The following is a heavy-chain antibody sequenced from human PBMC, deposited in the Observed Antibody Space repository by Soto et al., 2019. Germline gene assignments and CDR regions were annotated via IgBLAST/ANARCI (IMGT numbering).Heavy chain of an antibody. J-gene: IGHJ6*03. Sequence: QVQLQESGPGLVKPSETLSLTCTVSGGSISSYYWSWIRQPPGKGLEWIGYIYYSGSTNYNPSLKSRVTISVDTSKNQFSLKLSSVTAADTAVYYCARDMWVGYYYYYMDVWGKGTTVTVSS. CDR1: GGSISSYY. CDR2: IYYSGST. D-gene: IGHD1-26*01. CDR3: ARDMWVGYYYYYMDV. V-gene: IGHV4-59*01.